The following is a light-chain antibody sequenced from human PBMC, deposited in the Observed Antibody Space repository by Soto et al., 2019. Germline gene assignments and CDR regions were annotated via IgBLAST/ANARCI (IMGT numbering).Light chain of an antibody. CDR3: QQYGSSPGT. CDR2: GAS. V-gene: IGKV3-20*01. CDR1: QSVSSTY. J-gene: IGKJ1*01. Sequence: EIVLTQSPGTLSLSPGERATLSCRASQSVSSTYLAWYQQKPGQAPRLLIFGASSRATGLPDRFSGSGSGTDFTLTISRLEPEDFAVYYCQQYGSSPGTFGQGTKVDNK.